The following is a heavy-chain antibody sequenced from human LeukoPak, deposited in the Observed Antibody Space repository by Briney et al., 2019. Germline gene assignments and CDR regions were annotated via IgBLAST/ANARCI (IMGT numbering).Heavy chain of an antibody. V-gene: IGHV3-9*01. CDR1: GFTFDDYA. Sequence: PGGSLRLSCAASGFTFDDYAMHWVRKAPGKGLEWVSGISWNSGSIGYADSVKGRFTISRDNSKNTLYLQMNSLRAEDTAVYYCETLHDYGGYWGQGTLVTVSS. D-gene: IGHD5-24*01. CDR3: ETLHDYGGY. CDR2: ISWNSGSI. J-gene: IGHJ4*02.